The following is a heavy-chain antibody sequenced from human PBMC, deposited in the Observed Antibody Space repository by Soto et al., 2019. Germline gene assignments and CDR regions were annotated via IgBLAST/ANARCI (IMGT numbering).Heavy chain of an antibody. D-gene: IGHD3-3*01. Sequence: GGSLRLSCAASGFTFSNAWMSWVRQAPGKGLEWVGRIKSKTDGGTTDYAAPVKGRFTISRDDSKNTLYLQMNSLKTEDTAVYYCTTESSLLYYDFWSGYWYWGQGTLVTVSS. CDR2: IKSKTDGGTT. CDR1: GFTFSNAW. J-gene: IGHJ4*02. V-gene: IGHV3-15*01. CDR3: TTESSLLYYDFWSGYWY.